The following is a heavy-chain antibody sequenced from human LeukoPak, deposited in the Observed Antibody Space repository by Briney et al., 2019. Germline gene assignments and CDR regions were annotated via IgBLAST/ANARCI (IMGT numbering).Heavy chain of an antibody. D-gene: IGHD6-19*01. Sequence: SETLSLTCAVYGGFFSGYYWSWIRQPAGKGLEWIGEMNHSGSTNYHPSLKSRVTISVDTSKNQFSLKLSSVTAADTAVYYCARGRDSSGFDSWGQGTLVTASS. V-gene: IGHV4-34*01. CDR2: MNHSGST. J-gene: IGHJ4*02. CDR1: GGFFSGYY. CDR3: ARGRDSSGFDS.